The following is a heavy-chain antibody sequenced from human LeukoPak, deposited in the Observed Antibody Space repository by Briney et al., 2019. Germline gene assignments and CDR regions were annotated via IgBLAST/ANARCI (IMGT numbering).Heavy chain of an antibody. CDR1: GFTFSSYA. J-gene: IGHJ3*02. V-gene: IGHV3-30-3*01. CDR3: ARGYSSSEYAFDI. Sequence: GGSLRLSCAASGFTFSSYAMHWVRQAPGKGLEWVAVISYDGGNKYYADSVKGRFTISRDNSKNTLYLQMNSLRAEDTAVYYCARGYSSSEYAFDIWGQGTMVTVSS. D-gene: IGHD6-13*01. CDR2: ISYDGGNK.